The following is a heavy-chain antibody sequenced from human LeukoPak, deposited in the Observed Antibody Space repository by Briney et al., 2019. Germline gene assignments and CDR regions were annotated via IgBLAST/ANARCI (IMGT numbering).Heavy chain of an antibody. D-gene: IGHD6-13*01. CDR2: IYHSGST. CDR1: GGSISSSNW. V-gene: IGHV4-4*02. J-gene: IGHJ6*03. CDR3: ARRYSSSWYSPDYYYYMDV. Sequence: SGTLSLTCAVSGGSISSSNWWSWVRQPPGKGLEWIGEIYHSGSTNYNPSLKSRVTISVDKSKNQFSLKLSSVTAADTAVYYCARRYSSSWYSPDYYYYMDVWGKGTTVTVSS.